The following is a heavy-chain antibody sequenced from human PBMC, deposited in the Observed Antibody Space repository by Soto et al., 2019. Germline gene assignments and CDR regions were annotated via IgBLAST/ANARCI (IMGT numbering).Heavy chain of an antibody. J-gene: IGHJ4*02. CDR3: ARGSRYYDSRGYYVTDHYFDD. Sequence: QVQLVQSGAEVQKPGSSVKVSCKASGGTFSSYAISWVRQAPGQGLEWRGGIIPIFGTANSAQKFKGRVTITADESTSTAYMELSSLRSEDTAVYYGARGSRYYDSRGYYVTDHYFDDWGQVTMVTVSS. CDR2: IIPIFGTA. CDR1: GGTFSSYA. D-gene: IGHD3-22*01. V-gene: IGHV1-69*12.